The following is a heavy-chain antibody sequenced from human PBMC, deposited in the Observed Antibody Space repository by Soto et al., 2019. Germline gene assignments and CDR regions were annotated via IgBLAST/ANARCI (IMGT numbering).Heavy chain of an antibody. J-gene: IGHJ4*02. CDR1: GFTFSYYY. Sequence: GGSLRLSCAASGFTFSYYYMSWIRQSPGKGLEWVSYISSSGSIIYYADSVKGRFTISRDNAKNSLYLQMNSLRAEDTAVYYCNSAVDYWGQGTLVTVSS. V-gene: IGHV3-11*01. CDR3: NSAVDY. CDR2: ISSSGSII. D-gene: IGHD5-18*01.